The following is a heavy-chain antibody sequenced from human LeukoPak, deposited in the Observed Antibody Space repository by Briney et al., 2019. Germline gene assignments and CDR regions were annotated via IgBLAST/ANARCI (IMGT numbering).Heavy chain of an antibody. CDR3: TRDSRLSGSYYTA. CDR2: IKQDGSEK. V-gene: IGHV3-7*01. Sequence: PGGSLRLSCAASGFTFSSSWMSWVRQAPGKGLEWVANIKQDGSEKYYVDSVKGRFTISRDNAKNSLYLQMNSLRAEDTAVYYCTRDSRLSGSYYTAWGQGTLVTVSS. D-gene: IGHD1-26*01. J-gene: IGHJ5*02. CDR1: GFTFSSSW.